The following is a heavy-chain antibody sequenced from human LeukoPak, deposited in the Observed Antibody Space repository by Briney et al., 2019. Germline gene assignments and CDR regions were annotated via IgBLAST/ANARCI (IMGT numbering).Heavy chain of an antibody. CDR3: ARGRGNPYDAFDI. CDR2: INHSGST. D-gene: IGHD4-23*01. J-gene: IGHJ3*02. V-gene: IGHV4-34*01. Sequence: SETLSLTCAVYGGSFSGYYWSWIRQPPGKGLEWIGEINHSGSTNYNPSLKSRVTISVDTSKNQFSLKLNSVTAADTAVYYCARGRGNPYDAFDIWGQGTMVTVSS. CDR1: GGSFSGYY.